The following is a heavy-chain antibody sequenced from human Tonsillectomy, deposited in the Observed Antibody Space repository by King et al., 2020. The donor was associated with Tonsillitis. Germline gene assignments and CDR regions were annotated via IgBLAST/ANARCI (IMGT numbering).Heavy chain of an antibody. CDR2: IYSGGST. CDR1: GFTVSSNY. J-gene: IGHJ3*02. D-gene: IGHD2-21*02. V-gene: IGHV3-53*04. Sequence: VQLVESGGGLVQPGGSLRLSCAASGFTVSSNYMSWVRQAPGKGLEWVSVIYSGGSTFYADSVKGRFTISRHNSKNTLFLQMNSLRAEDTAVYYCARDRFVCGGDCYATPHDAFDIWGQGTMVTVSS. CDR3: ARDRFVCGGDCYATPHDAFDI.